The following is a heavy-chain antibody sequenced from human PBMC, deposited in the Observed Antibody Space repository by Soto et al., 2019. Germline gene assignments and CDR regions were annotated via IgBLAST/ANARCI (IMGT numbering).Heavy chain of an antibody. CDR3: TTDYDSGGWYGYDAFDI. D-gene: IGHD6-19*01. CDR1: GFTFSNAW. CDR2: IKSKTDGGTT. J-gene: IGHJ3*02. V-gene: IGHV3-15*01. Sequence: EVQLVESGGGLVKPGGSLRLSCAASGFTFSNAWMSWVRQAPGKGLEWVGRIKSKTDGGTTDYAAPVKGRFTISRDDSKNTLYLQINSLKTEDTAVYYCTTDYDSGGWYGYDAFDIWGPGTMVTVSS.